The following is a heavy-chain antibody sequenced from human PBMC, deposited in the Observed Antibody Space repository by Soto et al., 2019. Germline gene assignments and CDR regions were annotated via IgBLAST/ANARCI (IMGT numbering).Heavy chain of an antibody. V-gene: IGHV3-11*01. J-gene: IGHJ4*02. Sequence: GGSLRLSCAASGFSFRDYFMSWIRQAPGKGLEWVSYIGPYGNTIYYADSVKGRFTISRDDATNSLHLHMNSLRTEDSAVYYCARDDHTYGVYWGQGTPVTVSS. CDR3: ARDDHTYGVY. CDR2: IGPYGNTI. D-gene: IGHD2-21*01. CDR1: GFSFRDYF.